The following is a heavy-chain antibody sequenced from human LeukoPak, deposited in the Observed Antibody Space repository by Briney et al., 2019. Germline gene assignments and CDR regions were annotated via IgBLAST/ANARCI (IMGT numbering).Heavy chain of an antibody. Sequence: GESLKISCKSSGYSFTTYWISWVRQMPGKGLEWMGRIDPSDSYTNYSPSFQGHVTISADKSISTAYLQWSSLKASDTAMYYCARQSYDILTGYYIDAFDIWGQGTMVTVSS. D-gene: IGHD3-9*01. V-gene: IGHV5-10-1*01. CDR3: ARQSYDILTGYYIDAFDI. CDR1: GYSFTTYW. J-gene: IGHJ3*02. CDR2: IDPSDSYT.